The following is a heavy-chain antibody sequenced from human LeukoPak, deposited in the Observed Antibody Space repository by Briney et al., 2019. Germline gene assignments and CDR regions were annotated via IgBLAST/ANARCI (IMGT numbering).Heavy chain of an antibody. CDR2: ISGSGGST. D-gene: IGHD3-10*01. CDR3: ARDKEGSGSTRGYYYYYMDV. J-gene: IGHJ6*03. V-gene: IGHV3-23*01. CDR1: GFTFSSYA. Sequence: GGSLSLSCAASGFTFSSYAMSWVRQAPGKGLEWVSAISGSGGSTYYADSVKGRFTISRDNAKNSLYLQMNSLRAEDTAVYYCARDKEGSGSTRGYYYYYMDVWGKGTTVTVSS.